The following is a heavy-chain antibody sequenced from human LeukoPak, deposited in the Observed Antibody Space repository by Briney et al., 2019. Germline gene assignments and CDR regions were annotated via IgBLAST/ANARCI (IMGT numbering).Heavy chain of an antibody. Sequence: SETLSLTCTVSGGSTSSGDYYWSWIRQPPGKGLEWIGYIYYSGSTYYNPSLKSRVTISVDTSKNQFSLKLSSVTAADTAVYYCARERKQTEDSSGYYYYFDYWGQGTLVTVSS. CDR3: ARERKQTEDSSGYYYYFDY. CDR1: GGSTSSGDYY. D-gene: IGHD3-22*01. J-gene: IGHJ4*02. CDR2: IYYSGST. V-gene: IGHV4-30-4*01.